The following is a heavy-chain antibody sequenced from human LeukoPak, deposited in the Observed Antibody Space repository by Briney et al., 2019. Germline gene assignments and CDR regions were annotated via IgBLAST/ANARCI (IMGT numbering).Heavy chain of an antibody. V-gene: IGHV3-48*01. J-gene: IGHJ6*03. CDR3: ARDPLGDYYYMDV. Sequence: GGSLRLSCAASGFTFSSYSMNWVRQAPGKGLEWVSYISSSSSTIYYADSVKGRFTISRDNAKNSLYLQMNSLRAEDTAVYYCARDPLGDYYYMDVWGKGTTVTVSS. D-gene: IGHD3-3*01. CDR2: ISSSSSTI. CDR1: GFTFSSYS.